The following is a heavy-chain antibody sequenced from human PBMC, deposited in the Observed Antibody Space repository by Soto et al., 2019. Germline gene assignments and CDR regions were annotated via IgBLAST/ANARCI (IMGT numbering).Heavy chain of an antibody. V-gene: IGHV1-69*02. CDR3: ASTPLAYCGGDCYSGYFQH. J-gene: IGHJ1*01. D-gene: IGHD2-21*02. CDR1: GGTFSSYT. CDR2: IIPILGIA. Sequence: ASVKVSCKASGGTFSSYTISWVRQAPGQGLEWMGRIIPILGIANYAQKFQGRVTITADKSTSTAYMELSSLRSEDTAVYYCASTPLAYCGGDCYSGYFQHWGQGTLVTVSS.